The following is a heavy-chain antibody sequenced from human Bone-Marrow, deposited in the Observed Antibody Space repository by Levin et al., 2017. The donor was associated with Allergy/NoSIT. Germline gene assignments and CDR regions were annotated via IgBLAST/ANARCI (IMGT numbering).Heavy chain of an antibody. Sequence: GESLKISCAASGFTFNSFAMSWVRQAPGKGLEWVSAISGGGDYTFYADSVKGRFTISRDNSKNTLYLQMNSLRAEDTAVYYCAKEGAPVGRTYFDYWGQGTLVTASS. CDR3: AKEGAPVGRTYFDY. D-gene: IGHD1-26*01. V-gene: IGHV3-23*01. CDR1: GFTFNSFA. J-gene: IGHJ4*02. CDR2: ISGGGDYT.